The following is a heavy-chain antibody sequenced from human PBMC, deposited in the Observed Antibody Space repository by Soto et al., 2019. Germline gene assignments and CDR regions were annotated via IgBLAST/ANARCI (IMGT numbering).Heavy chain of an antibody. CDR1: GGSFSGYY. V-gene: IGHV4-34*01. CDR3: ARGRSVVRPFYYFDY. CDR2: INHSGST. Sequence: SETLSLTCAVYGGSFSGYYWSWIRQPPGKGLEWIGEINHSGSTNYNPSLKSRVTISVDTSKNQFSLKLSSVTAADTAVYYCARGRSVVRPFYYFDYWGQGTLVTVSS. D-gene: IGHD2-2*01. J-gene: IGHJ4*02.